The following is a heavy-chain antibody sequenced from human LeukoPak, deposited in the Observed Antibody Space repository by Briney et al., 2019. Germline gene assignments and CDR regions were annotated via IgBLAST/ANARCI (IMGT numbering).Heavy chain of an antibody. Sequence: GESLKISCKGSGYSFTSYWIGWVRQMPGKGLEWMGIIYPGDSDTRYSPSFQGQVTISADKSISTAYLQWSSLKASDTAMYYCARREIYDFWSAYYPEGYFDYWGQGTLVTVSS. CDR2: IYPGDSDT. J-gene: IGHJ4*02. D-gene: IGHD3-3*01. V-gene: IGHV5-51*01. CDR3: ARREIYDFWSAYYPEGYFDY. CDR1: GYSFTSYW.